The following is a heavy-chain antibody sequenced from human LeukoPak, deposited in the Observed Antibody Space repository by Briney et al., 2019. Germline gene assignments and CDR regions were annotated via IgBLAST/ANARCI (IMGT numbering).Heavy chain of an antibody. J-gene: IGHJ4*02. CDR2: IYYSGST. D-gene: IGHD5-12*01. Sequence: PSETRSLTCTVSGGSISSGGYYWSWIRQHPGQGLEWIGYIYYSGSTYYTPSLKSRVTISVDTSKNQFSLKLTSVTAADTAVYYCARGAGYSGYDFDFWGQGTLVTVSS. CDR3: ARGAGYSGYDFDF. V-gene: IGHV4-31*03. CDR1: GGSISSGGYY.